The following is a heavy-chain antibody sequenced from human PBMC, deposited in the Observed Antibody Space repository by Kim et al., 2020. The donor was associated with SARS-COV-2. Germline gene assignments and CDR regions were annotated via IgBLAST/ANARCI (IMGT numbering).Heavy chain of an antibody. D-gene: IGHD2-15*01. Sequence: GESLKISCKGSGYSFTSYWISWVRQMPGKGLEWMGRIDPSDSYTNYSPSFQGHVTISADKSISTAYLQWSSLKASDTAMYYCARRGLLGSIYYYYYGMDVWGQGTTVTVSS. J-gene: IGHJ6*02. CDR3: ARRGLLGSIYYYYYGMDV. CDR2: IDPSDSYT. V-gene: IGHV5-10-1*01. CDR1: GYSFTSYW.